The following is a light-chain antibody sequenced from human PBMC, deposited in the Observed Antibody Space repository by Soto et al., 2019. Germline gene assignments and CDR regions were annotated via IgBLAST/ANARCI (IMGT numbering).Light chain of an antibody. CDR2: DAS. CDR3: HQYNSY. V-gene: IGKV1-5*01. CDR1: ESIATW. J-gene: IGKJ2*01. Sequence: DVHMTQSPSTLSASVGDRVTITCRASESIATWLAWYQQRPGQAPKLLIYDASRLESGVPSRFSGCGSGTEFTLTISGLQPEDFATYYCHQYNSYFGPGTKLEI.